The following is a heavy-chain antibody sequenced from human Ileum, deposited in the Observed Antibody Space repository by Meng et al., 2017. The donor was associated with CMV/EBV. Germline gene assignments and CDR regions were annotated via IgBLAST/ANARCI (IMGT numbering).Heavy chain of an antibody. V-gene: IGHV1-2*02. D-gene: IGHD7-27*01. CDR3: TRDRTGCNFDY. Sequence: QVQLVQSGAEVKKPGASMKVSFKTFGYTLTDFFIHWVRQAPGQGLEWMGWINSMNGDTNYAQKFQGRVTMTSDTSINTAYMELSSLTSDDTAVYFCTRDRTGCNFDYWGQGALVTVSS. CDR2: INSMNGDT. CDR1: GYTLTDFF. J-gene: IGHJ4*02.